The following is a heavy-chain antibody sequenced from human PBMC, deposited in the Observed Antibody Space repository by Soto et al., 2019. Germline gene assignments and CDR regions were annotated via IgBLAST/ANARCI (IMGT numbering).Heavy chain of an antibody. J-gene: IGHJ4*02. CDR2: IYYSGST. V-gene: IGHV4-39*01. CDR1: GGSISSSSYY. CDR3: ASPGKNFHSSGYFYFDF. D-gene: IGHD3-22*01. Sequence: QMQLQESGPGLVKPSETLSLSCTVSGGSISSSSYYWGWIRQPPGKGLEWIGYIYYSGSTYVNPSLKSRVTTSRDASKRQFSPRLSSVTAADTAVYYCASPGKNFHSSGYFYFDFWGQGTLVTVSS.